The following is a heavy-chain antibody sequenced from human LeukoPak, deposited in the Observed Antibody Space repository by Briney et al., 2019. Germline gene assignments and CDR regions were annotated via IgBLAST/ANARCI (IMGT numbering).Heavy chain of an antibody. V-gene: IGHV3-30*19. J-gene: IGHJ6*02. D-gene: IGHD3-10*01. CDR3: ARDGGSGSYYNPYYYGMDV. CDR1: GFTFSSYG. CDR2: IWYDGSNK. Sequence: GGSLRLSCAASGFTFSSYGMHWVRQAPGKGLEWVAVIWYDGSNKYYADSVKGRFTISRDNSKNTLYLQMNSLRAEDTAVYYCARDGGSGSYYNPYYYGMDVWGQGTTVTVSS.